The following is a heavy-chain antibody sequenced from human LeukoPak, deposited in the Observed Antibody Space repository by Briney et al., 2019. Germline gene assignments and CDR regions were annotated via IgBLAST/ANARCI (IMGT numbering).Heavy chain of an antibody. CDR3: ASPTRSFGGVIAPFY. V-gene: IGHV1-2*02. CDR1: GYTFTGYY. CDR2: INPNSGGT. Sequence: GASVKVSCKASGYTFTGYYMHWVRQAPGQGLEWMGWINPNSGGTNYAQKFQGRVTMTRDTSISTAYMELSRLRSDDTAVYYCASPTRSFGGVIAPFYWGQGTLVTVSS. J-gene: IGHJ4*02. D-gene: IGHD3-16*02.